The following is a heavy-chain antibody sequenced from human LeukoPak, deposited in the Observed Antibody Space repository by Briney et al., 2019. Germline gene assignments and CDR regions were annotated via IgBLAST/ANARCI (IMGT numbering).Heavy chain of an antibody. D-gene: IGHD3-22*01. Sequence: GGSLRLSCAASGFTFSSYSMTWVRQAPGKGLEWVSSISSSSSYIYYADSVKGRFTISRDNAKNSLYLQMNSLRAEDTAVCYCARGPFLDSNDFDYWGQGTLVTVSS. CDR3: ARGPFLDSNDFDY. CDR2: ISSSSSYI. CDR1: GFTFSSYS. V-gene: IGHV3-21*01. J-gene: IGHJ4*02.